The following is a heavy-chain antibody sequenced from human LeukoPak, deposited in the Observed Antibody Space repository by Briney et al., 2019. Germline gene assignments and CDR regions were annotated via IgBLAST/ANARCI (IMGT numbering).Heavy chain of an antibody. CDR3: ARIHSSGYYSRFDY. J-gene: IGHJ4*02. V-gene: IGHV4-59*01. CDR2: IYYSGST. D-gene: IGHD3-22*01. Sequence: SETLSLTCTVSGGSISSYYWSWIRQPPGKGLEWIGYIYYSGSTNYNPSLKSRVTISVGTSKNQFSLKLSSVTAADTAVYYCARIHSSGYYSRFDYWGQGTLVTVSS. CDR1: GGSISSYY.